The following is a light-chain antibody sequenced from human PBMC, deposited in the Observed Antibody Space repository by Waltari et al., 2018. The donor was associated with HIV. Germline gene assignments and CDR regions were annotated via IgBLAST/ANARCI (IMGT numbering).Light chain of an antibody. CDR3: SSYTTSNTYV. V-gene: IGLV2-14*01. CDR1: SSDIVAYNY. J-gene: IGLJ1*01. CDR2: RVK. Sequence: QSALAQPASVSGSPGQSITFSCTGTSSDIVAYNYVSWYQKHPDKAPKVIIYRVKSRPSGVSDRFSGSKSGNTASLTISGLQAEDEADYYCSSYTTSNTYVFGRGTTVSVL.